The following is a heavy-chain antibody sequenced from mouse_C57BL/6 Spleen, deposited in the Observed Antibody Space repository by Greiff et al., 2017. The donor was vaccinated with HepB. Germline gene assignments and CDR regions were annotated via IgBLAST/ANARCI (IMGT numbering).Heavy chain of an antibody. D-gene: IGHD1-1*01. J-gene: IGHJ1*03. V-gene: IGHV1-55*01. Sequence: QVQLQQPGAELVKPGASVKMSCKASGYTFTSYWITWVKQRPGQGLEWIGDIYPGSGSTNYNEKFKSKATLTVDTSSSTAYMQLSSLTSEDSAVYDCARSCYYGSSYWYLDVWGTGTTVTVSS. CDR3: ARSCYYGSSYWYLDV. CDR2: IYPGSGST. CDR1: GYTFTSYW.